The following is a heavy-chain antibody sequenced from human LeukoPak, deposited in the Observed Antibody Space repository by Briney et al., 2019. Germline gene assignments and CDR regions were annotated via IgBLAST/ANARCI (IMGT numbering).Heavy chain of an antibody. Sequence: SETLSLTCVVSGYSISNDYYWGWIRQPPGKGLEWISNIYHSGGSYYNPSLKSRVTILVDTSKNQFSLKLSSVTAADTAVYYCAKAGTTGIHHWFDPWGQGNLVTVSS. CDR1: GYSISNDYY. CDR3: AKAGTTGIHHWFDP. D-gene: IGHD1-1*01. CDR2: IYHSGGS. V-gene: IGHV4-38-2*01. J-gene: IGHJ5*02.